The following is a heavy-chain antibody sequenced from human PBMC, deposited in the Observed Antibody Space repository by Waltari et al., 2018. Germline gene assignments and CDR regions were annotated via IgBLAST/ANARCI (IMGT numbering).Heavy chain of an antibody. Sequence: QVQLQQSGPGLVKPSQTLSLTCAISGDSVSSNSAAWNWIRQSPSRGLEWLGRTYYRSNWYNEYAVSVKSRITINPDTSKNQFSLQLNSVTPEDTAVYYCARDQESSSYYYYYYGMDVWGQGTTVTVSS. CDR1: GDSVSSNSAA. CDR2: TYYRSNWYN. CDR3: ARDQESSSYYYYYYGMDV. V-gene: IGHV6-1*01. D-gene: IGHD6-6*01. J-gene: IGHJ6*02.